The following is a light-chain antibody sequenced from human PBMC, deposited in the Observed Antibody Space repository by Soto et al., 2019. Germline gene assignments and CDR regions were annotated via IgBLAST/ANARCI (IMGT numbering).Light chain of an antibody. J-gene: IGKJ5*01. CDR2: DAS. Sequence: EIVLTQSPATLSLSPGERATLSCRASQSVSSYLAWYQQTPGQAPRLLIYDASNRATGIPARFSGSGSGTDFTLTIRSLEPEDFAVYYCQQSSNWPPITCGQGTRRAIK. CDR3: QQSSNWPPIT. CDR1: QSVSSY. V-gene: IGKV3-11*01.